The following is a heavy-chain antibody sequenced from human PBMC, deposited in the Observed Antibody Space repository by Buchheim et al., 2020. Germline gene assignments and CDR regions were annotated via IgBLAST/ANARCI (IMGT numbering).Heavy chain of an antibody. CDR2: ISYDGTNK. CDR3: ARNDYGTYYFDY. V-gene: IGHV3-30*07. Sequence: QVQLMESGGGVVQPGGSLRLSCAASGFTFSYYAMHWVRQAPGKGLEWVAIISYDGTNKHYADSVKGRFTISRENFRNTLYLQMNSLRTEDTAVYYCARNDYGTYYFDYWGQGTL. J-gene: IGHJ4*02. CDR1: GFTFSYYA. D-gene: IGHD4-17*01.